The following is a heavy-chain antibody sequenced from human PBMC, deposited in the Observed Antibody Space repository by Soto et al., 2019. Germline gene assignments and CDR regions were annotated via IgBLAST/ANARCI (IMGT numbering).Heavy chain of an antibody. Sequence: SETLSLTCTVSGGSISSYYWSWIRQPAGKGLEWIGRIYTSGSTNYNPSLKSRVTMSVDTSKNQFSLKLSSVTAADTAVYYCARDLAAFSGYYYYGMDVWGQGTTVTVSS. J-gene: IGHJ6*02. V-gene: IGHV4-4*07. CDR3: ARDLAAFSGYYYYGMDV. CDR1: GGSISSYY. CDR2: IYTSGST. D-gene: IGHD6-13*01.